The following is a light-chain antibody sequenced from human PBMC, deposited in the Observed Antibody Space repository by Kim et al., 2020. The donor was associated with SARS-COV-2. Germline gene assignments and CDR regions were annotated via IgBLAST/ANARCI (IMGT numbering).Light chain of an antibody. CDR1: QSISGW. J-gene: IGKJ1*01. CDR3: QHLGT. V-gene: IGKV1-5*01. Sequence: TLSASVGDRVSSTVRASQSISGWLAWYQQKPGKAPKLLSYHASTLEGGVPSRFSGSGSGTEFTLTINNLQPDDFATYYCQHLGTFGLGTKVDIK. CDR2: HAS.